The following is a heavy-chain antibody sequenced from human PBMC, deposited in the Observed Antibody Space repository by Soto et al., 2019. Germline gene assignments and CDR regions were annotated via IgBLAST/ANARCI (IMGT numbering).Heavy chain of an antibody. D-gene: IGHD3-3*01. V-gene: IGHV6-1*01. CDR1: GDSVSSNSAA. CDR2: TYYRSKWYN. J-gene: IGHJ3*02. CDR3: ARDVYDFWSGQGDAFDI. Sequence: PSQTLSLTCAISGDSVSSNSAAWNWIRQSPSRGLEWLGRTYYRSKWYNDYAVSVKSRITINPDTSKNQFSLQLNSVTPEDTAVYYCARDVYDFWSGQGDAFDIWGQGTMVTVS.